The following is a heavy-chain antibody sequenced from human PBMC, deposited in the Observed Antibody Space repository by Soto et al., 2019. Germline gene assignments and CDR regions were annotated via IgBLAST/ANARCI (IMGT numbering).Heavy chain of an antibody. CDR1: GGTFSSYT. J-gene: IGHJ5*02. D-gene: IGHD3-10*01. CDR3: ARLSAPRGNWFDP. Sequence: AASVKVSCKASGGTFSSYTISWVRQAPGQGLEWMGRIIPILGIANYAQKFQGRVTITADKSTSTAYMELSSLRSEDTAVYYCARLSAPRGNWFDPWGQGTLVTVSS. CDR2: IIPILGIA. V-gene: IGHV1-69*02.